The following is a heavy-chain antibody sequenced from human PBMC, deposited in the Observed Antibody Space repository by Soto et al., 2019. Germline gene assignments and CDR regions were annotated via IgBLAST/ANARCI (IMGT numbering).Heavy chain of an antibody. D-gene: IGHD6-13*01. CDR1: GGTFSSYA. J-gene: IGHJ4*02. V-gene: IGHV1-69*01. CDR2: IIPIFGTA. CDR3: ARGASIAAAGEYYFDY. Sequence: QVQLVQSGAEVKKPGSSVKVSCKASGGTFSSYAISWVRQAPGQGLEWMGGIIPIFGTANYAQKFQGRVTITADESTSIAYMELSSLRSEDTAVYYCARGASIAAAGEYYFDYWGQGTLVTVSS.